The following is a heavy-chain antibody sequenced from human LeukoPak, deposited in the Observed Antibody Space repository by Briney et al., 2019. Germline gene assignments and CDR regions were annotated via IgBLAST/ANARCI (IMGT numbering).Heavy chain of an antibody. CDR1: GGSISSGSYY. CDR3: ARGESAGYCSSTSCSHWFDP. J-gene: IGHJ5*02. CDR2: IYTSGST. D-gene: IGHD2-2*01. V-gene: IGHV4-61*02. Sequence: PSETLSLTCTVSGGSISSGSYYWSWIRQPAGKGLEWIGRIYTSGSTNYNPSLKSRVTISADTSKNQFSLKLSSVTAADTAVYYCARGESAGYCSSTSCSHWFDPWGQGTLVTVSS.